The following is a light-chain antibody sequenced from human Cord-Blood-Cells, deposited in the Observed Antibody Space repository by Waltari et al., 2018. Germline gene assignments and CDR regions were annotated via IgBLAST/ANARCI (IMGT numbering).Light chain of an antibody. CDR3: QVWDSSSDQYV. Sequence: SYVLTQPPSVSVAPGKTARITCGGNNIGSKSVHWYQQKPGQAPVLVIYYDSGRPSEIRERCSGANSGNTATLTISRVEAGDEADYYGQVWDSSSDQYVFVTGTKVTVL. CDR1: NIGSKS. CDR2: YDS. J-gene: IGLJ1*01. V-gene: IGLV3-21*04.